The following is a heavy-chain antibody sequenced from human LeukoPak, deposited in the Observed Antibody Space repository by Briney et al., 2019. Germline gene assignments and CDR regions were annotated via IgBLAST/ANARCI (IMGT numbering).Heavy chain of an antibody. CDR3: ARRGEAAVAGTGGFDY. J-gene: IGHJ4*02. CDR2: IYYSGST. V-gene: IGHV4-39*01. CDR1: GGSIGSSSYY. D-gene: IGHD6-19*01. Sequence: PSETLSLTCTVSGGSIGSSSYYWGWIRQPPGKGLEWIGSIYYSGSTYYNPSLKSRVTISVDTSKNQFSLKLSSVTAADTAVYYCARRGEAAVAGTGGFDYWGQGTLVTVSS.